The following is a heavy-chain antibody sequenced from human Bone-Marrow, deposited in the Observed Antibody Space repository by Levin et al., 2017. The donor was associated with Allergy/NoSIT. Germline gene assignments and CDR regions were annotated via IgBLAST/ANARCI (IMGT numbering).Heavy chain of an antibody. D-gene: IGHD6-19*01. CDR1: GGSFSGYY. V-gene: IGHV4-34*01. CDR2: INHSGST. CDR3: ARGRYSSGWWTGNGVVDY. J-gene: IGHJ4*02. Sequence: SETLSLTCAVYGGSFSGYYWSWIRQPPGKGLEWIGEINHSGSTNYNPSLKSRVTISVDTSKNQFSLKLSSVTAADTAVYYCARGRYSSGWWTGNGVVDYWGQGTLVTVSS.